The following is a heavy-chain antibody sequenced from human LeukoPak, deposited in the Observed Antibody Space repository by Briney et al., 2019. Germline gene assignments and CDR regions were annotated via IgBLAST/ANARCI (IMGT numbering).Heavy chain of an antibody. V-gene: IGHV4-59*01. J-gene: IGHJ3*02. D-gene: IGHD3-22*01. CDR3: ACLTTADAFDI. Sequence: SETLTLTCAVYGGSFSGYYWSWIRQPPGKGLEWIGYIYDSGSTNYNPSLKSRVTISVDTSKNQFSLKLSSVTAADTAVYYCACLTTADAFDIWGQGTMVTVSS. CDR1: GGSFSGYY. CDR2: IYDSGST.